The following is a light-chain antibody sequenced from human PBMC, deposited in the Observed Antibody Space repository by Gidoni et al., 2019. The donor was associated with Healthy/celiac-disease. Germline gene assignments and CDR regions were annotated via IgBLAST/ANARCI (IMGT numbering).Light chain of an antibody. CDR1: QSVSSY. CDR3: QQRSNWPPRVLT. V-gene: IGKV3-11*01. CDR2: DAS. Sequence: EIVLTQSPATLSLSPGERATLSCRASQSVSSYLAWYQQKPGQAPRLLIYDASSGSGIDFTLTISSLEPEDFAVYYCQQRSNWPPRVLTFGGGTKVEIK. J-gene: IGKJ4*01.